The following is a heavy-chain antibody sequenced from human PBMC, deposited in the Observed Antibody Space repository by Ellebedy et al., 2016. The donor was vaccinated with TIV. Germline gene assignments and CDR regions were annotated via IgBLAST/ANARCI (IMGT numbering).Heavy chain of an antibody. CDR3: ARNNHGAYGGGDAFDI. J-gene: IGHJ3*02. V-gene: IGHV3-7*01. CDR2: IKHDGSEK. Sequence: GGSLRLSXAASGFTFKNYWVTWVRQAPGKGLEWVTNIKHDGSEKYYVDSVKGRFTVSRDNAKNSLFLQMSSLRVEDTAVYYCARNNHGAYGGGDAFDIWGQGTMVTVSS. D-gene: IGHD4-17*01. CDR1: GFTFKNYW.